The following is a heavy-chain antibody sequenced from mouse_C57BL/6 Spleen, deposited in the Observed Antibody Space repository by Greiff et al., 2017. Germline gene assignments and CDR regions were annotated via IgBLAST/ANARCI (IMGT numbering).Heavy chain of an antibody. J-gene: IGHJ2*01. V-gene: IGHV1-81*01. CDR2: IYPRSGNT. CDR3: ASLYYGSSHYFDY. Sequence: VKLVESGAELARPGASVKLSCKASGYTFTSYGISWVKQRTGQGLEWIGEIYPRSGNTYYNEKFKGKATLTADKSSSTAYMELRSLTSEDSAVYFCASLYYGSSHYFDYWGQGTTLTVSS. D-gene: IGHD1-1*01. CDR1: GYTFTSYG.